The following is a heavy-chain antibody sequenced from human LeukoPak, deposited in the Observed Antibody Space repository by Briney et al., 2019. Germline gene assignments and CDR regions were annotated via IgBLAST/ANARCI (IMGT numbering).Heavy chain of an antibody. J-gene: IGHJ4*02. Sequence: GGSLRLSCVASGFTFNSYSMNWVRQAPGKGLECVSYITSSSSTIYYADSVKGRFTISRDNSKNTLYLQMNSLRAEDTAVYYCAKVSGSYSHYFDYWGQGTLVTVSS. CDR2: ITSSSSTI. V-gene: IGHV3-48*01. D-gene: IGHD1-26*01. CDR3: AKVSGSYSHYFDY. CDR1: GFTFNSYS.